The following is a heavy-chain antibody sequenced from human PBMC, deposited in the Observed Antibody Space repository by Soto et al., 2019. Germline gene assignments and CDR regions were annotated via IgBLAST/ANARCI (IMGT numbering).Heavy chain of an antibody. V-gene: IGHV1-2*04. J-gene: IGHJ5*02. CDR3: ARDQGSSSWGNWFDP. CDR2: INPNSGGT. D-gene: IGHD6-13*01. CDR1: GYTFTGYY. Sequence: EASVKVSCKASGYTFTGYYMHWVRQAPGQGLEWMGWINPNSGGTNYAQKFQGWVTMTRDTSISTAYMELSRLRSDDTAVYYCARDQGSSSWGNWFDPWGQGTLVTVSS.